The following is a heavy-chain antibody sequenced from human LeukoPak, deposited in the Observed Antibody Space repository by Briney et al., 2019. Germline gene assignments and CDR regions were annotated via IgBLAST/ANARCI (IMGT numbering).Heavy chain of an antibody. Sequence: GGSLRLSCAASGFTVSSYAMSWVRQTPGKGPEWASAISVSGGDTYYADSVKGRFTISRDKSKNTLYLQMNSLRAEDTAVYYCAKGIAYCDSWGQGTLVTVSS. CDR3: AKGIAYCDS. CDR1: GFTVSSYA. J-gene: IGHJ4*02. V-gene: IGHV3-23*01. CDR2: ISVSGGDT. D-gene: IGHD2-21*01.